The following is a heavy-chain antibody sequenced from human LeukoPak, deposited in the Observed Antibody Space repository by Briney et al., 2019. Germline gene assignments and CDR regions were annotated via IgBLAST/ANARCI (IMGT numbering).Heavy chain of an antibody. CDR1: GYTFTNYG. Sequence: GASVKVSCKASGYTFTNYGVNWLRQAPGQGLEWMGWVSPYNGDTHYAQNLQNLHGRVTMTTDPSTNTAYMELRSLRSDDTAVYYCARDYPLYDSSGLLFDYWGQGTLVTVSS. J-gene: IGHJ4*02. V-gene: IGHV1-18*01. D-gene: IGHD3-22*01. CDR3: ARDYPLYDSSGLLFDY. CDR2: VSPYNGDT.